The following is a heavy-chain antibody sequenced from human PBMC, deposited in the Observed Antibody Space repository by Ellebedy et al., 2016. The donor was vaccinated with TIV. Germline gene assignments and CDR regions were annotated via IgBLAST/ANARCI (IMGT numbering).Heavy chain of an antibody. CDR1: GGSFSGYY. Sequence: MPGGSLRLSCAVHGGSFSGYYWSWIRQLPGKGLEWIGEINNSGSTNYNPSLKSRVTISVDTSKNQFSLKLSSVTAADTAVYYCARGLLTHWGQGTLVTVSS. CDR2: INNSGST. V-gene: IGHV4-34*01. CDR3: ARGLLTH. J-gene: IGHJ4*02. D-gene: IGHD3-16*01.